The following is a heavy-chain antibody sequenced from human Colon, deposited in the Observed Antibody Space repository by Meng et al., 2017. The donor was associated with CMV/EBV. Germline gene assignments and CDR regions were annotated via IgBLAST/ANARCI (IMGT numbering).Heavy chain of an antibody. D-gene: IGHD6-19*01. CDR3: ARQSGWYCFDY. CDR2: IFNGEST. CDR1: GGSISSSKW. Sequence: SETLSLTCSVSGGSISSSKWWSWVRQSPEKGLEWIGEIFNGESTNYSPSPKNRVTISVDKSKNQFSLILNSVTAADTAVYYCARQSGWYCFDYWGQGTLVTVSS. J-gene: IGHJ4*02. V-gene: IGHV4-4*02.